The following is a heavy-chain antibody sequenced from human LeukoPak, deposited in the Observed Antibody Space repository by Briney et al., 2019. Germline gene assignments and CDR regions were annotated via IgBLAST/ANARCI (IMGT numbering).Heavy chain of an antibody. D-gene: IGHD3-22*01. Sequence: PSETLSLTCTVSGGSISSYYWSWIRQPPGKGLEWVGYIYYSGSTNYNPSLKSRVTISVDTSKNQFSLKLSSVTAADTAVYYCARGGVTYYCDSSGYYYFDYWGQGTLVTVSS. CDR3: ARGGVTYYCDSSGYYYFDY. J-gene: IGHJ4*02. CDR2: IYYSGST. CDR1: GGSISSYY. V-gene: IGHV4-59*01.